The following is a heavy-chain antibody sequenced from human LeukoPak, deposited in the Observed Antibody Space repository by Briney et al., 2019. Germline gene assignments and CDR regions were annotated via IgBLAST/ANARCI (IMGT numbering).Heavy chain of an antibody. D-gene: IGHD2-15*01. Sequence: SETLSLTCTVSGVSISSSNSYWGWIRQPPGKGLEWIGSIYYSGNTYYNASLKSQVSISIDTSKNQFSLRLTSVTAADTAVYYCARGSGTYCSGGSCYPNWFDPWGQGTLVTVSS. J-gene: IGHJ5*02. V-gene: IGHV4-39*01. CDR3: ARGSGTYCSGGSCYPNWFDP. CDR1: GVSISSSNSY. CDR2: IYYSGNT.